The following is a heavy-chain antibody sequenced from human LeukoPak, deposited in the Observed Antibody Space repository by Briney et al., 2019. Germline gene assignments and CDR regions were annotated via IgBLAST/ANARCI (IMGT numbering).Heavy chain of an antibody. D-gene: IGHD6-19*01. CDR1: GFTFSSYW. CDR2: IKQDGSVK. V-gene: IGHV3-7*01. J-gene: IGHJ4*02. Sequence: GGSPRLSCAASGFTFSSYWMNWVRQAPGKGLEWVANIKQDGSVKYYVDSVKGRFTLSRDNAKNSLYLQMNSLRAEDTAVYYCAREGSVARFDYWGQGALVTVSS. CDR3: AREGSVARFDY.